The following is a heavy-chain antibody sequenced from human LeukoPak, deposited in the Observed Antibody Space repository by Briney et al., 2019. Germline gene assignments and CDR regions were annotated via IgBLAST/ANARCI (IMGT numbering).Heavy chain of an antibody. Sequence: PGESLKISCKGSGYSFTSYWIGWVRQMPGKGLEWMGIIYPGDSDTRYSPSFQGQVTISADKSISTAYLQWSSLKASDTAMYYCARGIYYYDSSGYYLYYFDYWGQGTLVTVSS. J-gene: IGHJ4*02. CDR3: ARGIYYYDSSGYYLYYFDY. V-gene: IGHV5-51*01. CDR2: IYPGDSDT. D-gene: IGHD3-22*01. CDR1: GYSFTSYW.